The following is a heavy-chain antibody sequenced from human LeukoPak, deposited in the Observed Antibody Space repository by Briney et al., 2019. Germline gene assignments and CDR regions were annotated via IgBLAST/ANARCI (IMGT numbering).Heavy chain of an antibody. CDR1: GFTFSSYA. D-gene: IGHD3-10*01. CDR2: ISGSGGST. Sequence: GGSLRLSCAASGFTFSSYAMSWVRQAPGKGLEWVSAISGSGGSTYYADSVKGRFTISRDNSKSTLYLQMNSLGTEDTAVYYCAKDRLGSGKTQFDYWGQGTLVTVSS. V-gene: IGHV3-23*01. CDR3: AKDRLGSGKTQFDY. J-gene: IGHJ4*02.